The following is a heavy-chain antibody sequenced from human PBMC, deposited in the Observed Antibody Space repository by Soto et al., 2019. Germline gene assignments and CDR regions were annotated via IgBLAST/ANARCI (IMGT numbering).Heavy chain of an antibody. Sequence: SETLSLTCNMSGDSYSISTYSWSWIRQPPGKALQWIGFIYQSGVTSYNPSLASRVSISLDRSNNQCSPKLKSVTAADTAVYFCAGMPYTSGLRFDPWGPGTLVTVSS. CDR2: IYQSGVT. D-gene: IGHD6-19*01. V-gene: IGHV4-30-2*01. CDR3: AGMPYTSGLRFDP. CDR1: GDSYSISTYS. J-gene: IGHJ5*02.